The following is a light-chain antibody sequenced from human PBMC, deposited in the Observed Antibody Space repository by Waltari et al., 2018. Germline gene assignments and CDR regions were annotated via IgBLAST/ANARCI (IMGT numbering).Light chain of an antibody. CDR3: QQAKTFPLT. CDR2: SAS. V-gene: IGKV1-12*01. CDR1: QGISTW. Sequence: DTQMTQSPSAVSASVGDRLTITCRASQGISTWLAWYQQKPGNAPKLLIYSASGLQNGVPSRFSGSGYGTDFTLTISSLQPEDFATYYCQQAKTFPLTFGGGTKVEIK. J-gene: IGKJ4*01.